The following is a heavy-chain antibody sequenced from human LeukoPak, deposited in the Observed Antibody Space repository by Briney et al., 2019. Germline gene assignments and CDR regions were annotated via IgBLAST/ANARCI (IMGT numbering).Heavy chain of an antibody. Sequence: ASVKVSCKASGYTFTGYYMHWVRQAPGQGLEWMGWINPNSGGTNYAQKFQGRVTMTRDTSISTAYMELSRLRSDDTAVYYCARDRSSLYYYGSGNAFDIWGQGTMVTVSS. CDR1: GYTFTGYY. V-gene: IGHV1-2*02. D-gene: IGHD3-10*01. CDR3: ARDRSSLYYYGSGNAFDI. CDR2: INPNSGGT. J-gene: IGHJ3*02.